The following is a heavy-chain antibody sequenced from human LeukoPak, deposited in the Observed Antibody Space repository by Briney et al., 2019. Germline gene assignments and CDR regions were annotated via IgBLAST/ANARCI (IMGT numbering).Heavy chain of an antibody. D-gene: IGHD2/OR15-2a*01. J-gene: IGHJ5*02. CDR1: GASIISGNYC. V-gene: IGHV4-39*01. CDR3: AKLPTGFPNWFDP. CDR2: VHFNGQT. Sequence: SETLSLTCTVSGASIISGNYCWGWVRQSPGTGLEWIASVHFNGQTYSNPSLSGRVTMSIDTSKNQFSLKLTSLTAADTAVYYCAKLPTGFPNWFDPWGQGTLVTVSS.